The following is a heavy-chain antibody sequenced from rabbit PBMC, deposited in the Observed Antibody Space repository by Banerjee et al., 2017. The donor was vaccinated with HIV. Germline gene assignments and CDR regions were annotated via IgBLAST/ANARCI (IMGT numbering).Heavy chain of an antibody. J-gene: IGHJ4*01. CDR1: GFSFSSGYY. Sequence: QEQLEESGGDLVKPEGSLTLTCTASGFSFSSGYYMCWVRQAPGKGLEWIACIGVGGGSIYYANWAKGRFTISKTSSTTVTLQMTSLTAADTATYFCARSPYGGDNYVPYYFNLWGPGTLVTVS. CDR3: ARSPYGGDNYVPYYFNL. CDR2: IGVGGGSI. V-gene: IGHV1S45*01. D-gene: IGHD4-2*01.